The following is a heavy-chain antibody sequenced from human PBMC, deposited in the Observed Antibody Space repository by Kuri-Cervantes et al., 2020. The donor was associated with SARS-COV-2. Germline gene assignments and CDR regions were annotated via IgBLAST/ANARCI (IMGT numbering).Heavy chain of an antibody. D-gene: IGHD2-2*02. Sequence: SVKVSCKASGGTFSSYAISWVRQAPGQGLEWMGGIIPIFGKANYAQKFQCRVTITADASTSTAYMELSSLRSEDTAVYYCARGDCSSTSCYKSYYYYYMDVWGKGTTVTVSS. CDR1: GGTFSSYA. V-gene: IGHV1-69*13. CDR2: IIPIFGKA. CDR3: ARGDCSSTSCYKSYYYYYMDV. J-gene: IGHJ6*03.